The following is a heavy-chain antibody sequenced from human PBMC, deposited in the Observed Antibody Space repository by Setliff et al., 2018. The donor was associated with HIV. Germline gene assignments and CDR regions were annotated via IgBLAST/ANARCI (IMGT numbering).Heavy chain of an antibody. CDR3: ASAVEGY. J-gene: IGHJ4*02. CDR2: IYYSGNS. CDR1: GASMSSGDYY. Sequence: SETLSLTCTVSGASMSSGDYYWSWIRQPPGKGLEWIGYIYYSGNSYYNPSLKSRVTLSVDTSKNQFSLKLSSVTAADTAVYYCASAVEGYWGQGTLVTSPQ. V-gene: IGHV4-30-4*02.